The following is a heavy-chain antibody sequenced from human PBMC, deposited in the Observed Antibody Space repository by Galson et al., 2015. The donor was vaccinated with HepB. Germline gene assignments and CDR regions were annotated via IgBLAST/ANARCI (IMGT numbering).Heavy chain of an antibody. V-gene: IGHV3-23*01. CDR3: AKVVGFWSGPTEGDYYYYGMDV. CDR1: GFTFSSYA. D-gene: IGHD3-3*01. J-gene: IGHJ6*02. Sequence: SLRLSCAASGFTFSSYAMSWVRQAPGKGLEWVSAISGSGGSTYYADSVKGRFTISRDNSKNTLYLQMNSLRAEDTAVYYCAKVVGFWSGPTEGDYYYYGMDVWGQGTTVTVSS. CDR2: ISGSGGST.